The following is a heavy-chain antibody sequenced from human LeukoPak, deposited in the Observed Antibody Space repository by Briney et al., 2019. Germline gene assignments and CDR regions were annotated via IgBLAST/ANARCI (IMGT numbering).Heavy chain of an antibody. Sequence: GGSLRLSCAASGFTFSNAWMSWVRQAPGKGLEWVGRIKSKTDGGTTDYAAPVKGRFTISRDDSRNTLYLQMNSLKIEDTAVYYCASITAAGYLDYWGQGTLVTVSS. CDR1: GFTFSNAW. CDR3: ASITAAGYLDY. D-gene: IGHD6-13*01. J-gene: IGHJ4*02. V-gene: IGHV3-15*01. CDR2: IKSKTDGGTT.